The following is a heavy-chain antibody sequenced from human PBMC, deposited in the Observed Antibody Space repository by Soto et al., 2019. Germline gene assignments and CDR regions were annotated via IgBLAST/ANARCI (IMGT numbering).Heavy chain of an antibody. J-gene: IGHJ3*02. Sequence: QPGGSLRLSCVGSGFTFSGYWMSWVRQAPGKGLEWVANIKQDGSEKYYVDSVKGRFTVSRDNAKNSLFLQMNSLKTDDTAVYYCARGGRRSGSYSDAFDIWGQGTMVTVSS. D-gene: IGHD1-26*01. CDR2: IKQDGSEK. CDR3: ARGGRRSGSYSDAFDI. CDR1: GFTFSGYW. V-gene: IGHV3-7*03.